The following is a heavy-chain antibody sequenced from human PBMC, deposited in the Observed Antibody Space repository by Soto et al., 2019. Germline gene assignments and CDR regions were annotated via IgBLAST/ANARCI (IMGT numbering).Heavy chain of an antibody. V-gene: IGHV1-46*03. D-gene: IGHD2-21*01. Sequence: GASVKVSCKASGYTLTNYYVHWVRQAPGQGLGWMGIINPSGGSTTYAQKFQGRVTMTRDTSTSTVHMELSSLRSEDTAVYYCARGDWNYYYGMDVWGQGTTVTVS. CDR3: ARGDWNYYYGMDV. J-gene: IGHJ6*02. CDR2: INPSGGST. CDR1: GYTLTNYY.